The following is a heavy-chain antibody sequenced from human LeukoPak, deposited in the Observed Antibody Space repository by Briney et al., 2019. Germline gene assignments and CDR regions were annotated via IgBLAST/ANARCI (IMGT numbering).Heavy chain of an antibody. CDR3: ARVMTTVTTRWFDP. J-gene: IGHJ5*02. D-gene: IGHD4-17*01. CDR2: IYSGGST. CDR1: GFTVSSNY. V-gene: IGHV3-53*01. Sequence: GGSLRLSCAASGFTVSSNYMSWVRQAPGKGLEWVSVIYSGGSTYYADSVKGRFTISRDNSKNTLYLQMNSLRAEDTAVYYCARVMTTVTTRWFDPLGQGTLVTVSS.